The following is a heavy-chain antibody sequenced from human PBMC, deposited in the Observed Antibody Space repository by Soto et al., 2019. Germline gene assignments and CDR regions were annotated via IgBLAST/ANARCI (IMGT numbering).Heavy chain of an antibody. CDR3: ARARIVVAGTIVDY. D-gene: IGHD6-19*01. CDR2: IYHSGDT. V-gene: IGHV4-38-2*01. J-gene: IGHJ4*02. CDR1: GYSLTSGYY. Sequence: LSLTCAVSGYSLTSGYYCGWIRQPPGKGLEWIGSIYHSGDTYYNPSLKSRVTISADTSKNHFSLKLTSVTAADTAVYYCARARIVVAGTIVDYWGQGTLVTV.